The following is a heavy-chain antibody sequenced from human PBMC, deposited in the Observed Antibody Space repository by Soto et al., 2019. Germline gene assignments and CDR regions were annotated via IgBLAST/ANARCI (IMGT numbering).Heavy chain of an antibody. D-gene: IGHD3-16*01. Sequence: PGGSLRLSCVASGFTFSSYAMTWVRQAPGKGLEWVPAISGGDGSPSYADSVKGRFTISRDNSKNTLYLHMNSLRADDTAAYYCAKWHTYNYDSLAFSGFDCWGQGTQVTSPQ. V-gene: IGHV3-23*01. CDR3: AKWHTYNYDSLAFSGFDC. CDR2: ISGGDGSP. J-gene: IGHJ4*02. CDR1: GFTFSSYA.